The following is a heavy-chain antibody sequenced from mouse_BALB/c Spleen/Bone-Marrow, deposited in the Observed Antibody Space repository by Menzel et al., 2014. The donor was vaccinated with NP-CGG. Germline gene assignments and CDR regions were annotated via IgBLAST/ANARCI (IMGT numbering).Heavy chain of an antibody. CDR3: AREGDPGAWFAY. D-gene: IGHD3-3*01. CDR2: IYPGSGNT. Sequence: QVQLKQSGAELARPGASAKLSCKASGYTFTDYYINWVKQRTGQGLEWIGEIYPGSGNTYYNEKFKGKATLTADKSSSTAYMQLSSLTSEDSAVYFCAREGDPGAWFAYWGQGTLVTVSA. J-gene: IGHJ3*01. CDR1: GYTFTDYY. V-gene: IGHV1-77*01.